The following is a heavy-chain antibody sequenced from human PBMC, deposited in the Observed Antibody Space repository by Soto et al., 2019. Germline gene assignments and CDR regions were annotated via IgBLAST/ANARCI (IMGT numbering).Heavy chain of an antibody. CDR2: IYHSGGT. CDR1: DFSIITGFY. Sequence: SETLSLTCAVSDFSIITGFYWGLIRHPPGKGLEWIGSIYHSGGTYYAPSLESRVTISVDTSRNEFSLQLSSVTAADTAVYYCARDREDYYEGSAYYTFKYWGQGILVTVSS. D-gene: IGHD3-22*01. J-gene: IGHJ4*02. V-gene: IGHV4-38-2*02. CDR3: ARDREDYYEGSAYYTFKY.